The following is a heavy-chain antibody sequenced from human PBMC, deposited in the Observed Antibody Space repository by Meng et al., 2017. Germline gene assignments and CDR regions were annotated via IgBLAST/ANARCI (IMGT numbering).Heavy chain of an antibody. V-gene: IGHV3-30*18. CDR3: AKDLGGDGYSPPGDY. CDR1: GFTFSSYG. Sequence: QMQLVESGGGVVQPGRSLRLSSAASGFTFSSYGMPWVRQAPGKGLEWVAIISYDGNDKYYADSVKGRFTISRDNSKDTLYLQMNSLRAADTAVYYCAKDLGGDGYSPPGDYWGQGTLVTVSS. CDR2: ISYDGNDK. J-gene: IGHJ4*02. D-gene: IGHD5-24*01.